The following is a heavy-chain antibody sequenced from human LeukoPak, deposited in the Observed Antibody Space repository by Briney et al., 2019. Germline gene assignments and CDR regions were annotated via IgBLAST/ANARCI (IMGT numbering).Heavy chain of an antibody. D-gene: IGHD4-23*01. CDR3: ARDFGSGRRWFDY. CDR2: ISSSGTTI. V-gene: IGHV3-48*01. Sequence: GGSLRLSCAASGFTFSSYGMSWVRQAPGKGLECISYISSSGTTIYYADSVKGRFTISRDNAKNSLSLQMNGLRADDTAVYYCARDFGSGRRWFDYWGRGTLVTVSS. CDR1: GFTFSSYG. J-gene: IGHJ4*02.